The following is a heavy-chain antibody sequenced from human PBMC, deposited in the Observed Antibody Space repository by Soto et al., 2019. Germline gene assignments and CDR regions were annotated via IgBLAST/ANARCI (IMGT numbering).Heavy chain of an antibody. D-gene: IGHD2-15*01. Sequence: SETLSLTCTVSGGSISSSSYYWGWIRQPPGKGLEWIGSINYSGSTYYNPSLKSRVTISVDTSKNQFSLKLSSVTAADTAVYYCARSLLIGMDVWGQGTTVTVSS. CDR2: INYSGST. V-gene: IGHV4-39*01. CDR3: ARSLLIGMDV. CDR1: GGSISSSSYY. J-gene: IGHJ6*02.